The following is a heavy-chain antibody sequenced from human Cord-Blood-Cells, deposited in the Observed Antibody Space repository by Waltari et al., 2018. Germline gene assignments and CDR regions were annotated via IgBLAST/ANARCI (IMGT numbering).Heavy chain of an antibody. Sequence: QVQLQQWGAGLLKPSETLSLTCAVYGGSFSGYYWSWIRQPPGKGLAWIGEINHSGSTNYNPSLKSRVTISVDTSKNQFSLKLSSVTAADTAVYYCARGRRDSGYDYPCSGGSCYSDYWGQGTLVTVSS. D-gene: IGHD2-15*01. V-gene: IGHV4-34*01. CDR3: ARGRRDSGYDYPCSGGSCYSDY. CDR1: GGSFSGYY. J-gene: IGHJ4*02. CDR2: INHSGST.